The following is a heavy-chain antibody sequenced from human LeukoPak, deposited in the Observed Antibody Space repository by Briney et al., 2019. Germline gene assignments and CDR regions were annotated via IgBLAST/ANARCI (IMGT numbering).Heavy chain of an antibody. V-gene: IGHV3-9*01. J-gene: IGHJ4*02. Sequence: GGSLRLSCAASGIIFDDYAMHWVRQAPGKGLEWVSGISWNSGSIGYADSVKGRFTISRDNAKNSLYLQMNSLRAEDTALYYCVKDKSYDTEYFFDYWGQETLVTVSS. D-gene: IGHD3-22*01. CDR2: ISWNSGSI. CDR3: VKDKSYDTEYFFDY. CDR1: GIIFDDYA.